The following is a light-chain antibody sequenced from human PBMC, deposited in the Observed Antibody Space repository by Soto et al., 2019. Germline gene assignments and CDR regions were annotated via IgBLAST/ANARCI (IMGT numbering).Light chain of an antibody. CDR3: SSYTSTSTIL. Sequence: QSALTQPASVSGSPGQSITISCTGTSTDVGAYNLVSWYQHHPGKAPKFIMYEVRYRPSGVSSRFSGSKSGNTASLTISGLQAEDEADYYCSSYTSTSTILFGGGTKVTVL. V-gene: IGLV2-14*01. CDR1: STDVGAYNL. J-gene: IGLJ2*01. CDR2: EVR.